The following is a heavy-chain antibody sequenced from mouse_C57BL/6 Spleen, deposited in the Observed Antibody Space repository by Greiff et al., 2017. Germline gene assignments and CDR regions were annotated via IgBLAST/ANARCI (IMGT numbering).Heavy chain of an antibody. V-gene: IGHV1-19*01. D-gene: IGHD1-1*01. CDR3: AREDGSSFDY. CDR2: INPYNGGT. CDR1: GYTFTDYY. J-gene: IGHJ2*01. Sequence: EVNLVESGPVLVKPGASVKMSCKASGYTFTDYYMNWVKQSHGKSLEWIGVINPYNGGTSYNQKFKGKATLTVDKSSSTAYMELNSLTSEDSAVYYCAREDGSSFDYGGQGTTLTVSS.